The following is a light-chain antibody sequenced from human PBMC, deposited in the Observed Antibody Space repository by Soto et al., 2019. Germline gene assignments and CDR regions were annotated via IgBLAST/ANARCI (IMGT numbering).Light chain of an antibody. CDR3: QQYNSLFT. CDR1: QSISSW. V-gene: IGKV1-5*01. Sequence: DIQMTQSPSTLSASVGDRVTITCRASQSISSWLAWYQQKPGKAPKLLIYDASSLESGVPSRFSGSGSGTEFTLTISSLQPDDFATSYCQQYNSLFTFGPGTKVDIK. CDR2: DAS. J-gene: IGKJ3*01.